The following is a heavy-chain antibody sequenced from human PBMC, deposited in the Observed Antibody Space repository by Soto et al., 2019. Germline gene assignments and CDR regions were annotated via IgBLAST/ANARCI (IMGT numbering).Heavy chain of an antibody. CDR2: IKKDGSEK. Sequence: LRLSCVASGFALSSYWVTWVRQAPGKGLEWVANIKKDGSEKYYVDSVRGRFTISRDNGKNSVYLQMNSLRAEDTAMYYCARAVGADDYWGQGTQVTVSS. J-gene: IGHJ4*02. CDR3: ARAVGADDY. CDR1: GFALSSYW. D-gene: IGHD1-26*01. V-gene: IGHV3-7*03.